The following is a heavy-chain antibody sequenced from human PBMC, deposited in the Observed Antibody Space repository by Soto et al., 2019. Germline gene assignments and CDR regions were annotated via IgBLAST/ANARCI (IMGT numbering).Heavy chain of an antibody. V-gene: IGHV1-46*01. CDR1: GYTFTSDY. Sequence: ASVKVSCKASGYTFTSDYMHWVRQAPGQGLEWMGITNPSGGSTSYAQKFQGRVTMTRDTSTSTVYMELSSLRTEDTAVYYCARDPMRITMFRGVVYYGMDAWGQGTTVTVSS. CDR2: TNPSGGST. D-gene: IGHD3-10*01. J-gene: IGHJ6*02. CDR3: ARDPMRITMFRGVVYYGMDA.